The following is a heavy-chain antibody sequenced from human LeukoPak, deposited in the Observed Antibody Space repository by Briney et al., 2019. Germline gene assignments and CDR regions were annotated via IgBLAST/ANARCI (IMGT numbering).Heavy chain of an antibody. CDR1: GASINNYY. CDR2: VYDSGST. J-gene: IGHJ4*02. D-gene: IGHD4-23*01. Sequence: KASETLSLTCTVSGASINNYYWSWIRQPPGKGLEWIGYVYDSGSTNYNPSLKSRVTISADRINNQLSQALNSVTAADTALYYCVRHSNSWGLTTVVYVDFWGQGTLVTVSS. CDR3: VRHSNSWGLTTVVYVDF. V-gene: IGHV4-59*08.